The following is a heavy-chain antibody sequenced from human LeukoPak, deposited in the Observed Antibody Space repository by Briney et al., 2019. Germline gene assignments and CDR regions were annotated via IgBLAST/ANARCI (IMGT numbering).Heavy chain of an antibody. CDR1: GFTVSSNY. CDR2: MYGGGDI. CDR3: ARDLNWGYFDY. D-gene: IGHD7-27*01. Sequence: GGSLRLSCAASGFTVSSNYMSWVRQAPGKGLEWVSVMYGGGDIYYTDSVKGRFTVSRDNSKNTLYLQMNSLRAEDTAVYYCARDLNWGYFDYWGQGTLVTVSS. J-gene: IGHJ4*02. V-gene: IGHV3-53*01.